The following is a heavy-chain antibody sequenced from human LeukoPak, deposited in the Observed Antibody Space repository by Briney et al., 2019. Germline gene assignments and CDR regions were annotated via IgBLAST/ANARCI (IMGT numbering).Heavy chain of an antibody. CDR2: IYYSGST. CDR3: ARGRRSSSWSPSDY. Sequence: SETLSLTCTVSGGSISSGGYYWSWIRQHPGKGLEWIGYIYYSGSTYYNPSLKSRVTISVDTSKNQFSLKLSSVTAADTAVYYCARGRRSSSWSPSDYWGQGTLVTVSS. CDR1: GGSISSGGYY. D-gene: IGHD6-13*01. V-gene: IGHV4-31*03. J-gene: IGHJ4*02.